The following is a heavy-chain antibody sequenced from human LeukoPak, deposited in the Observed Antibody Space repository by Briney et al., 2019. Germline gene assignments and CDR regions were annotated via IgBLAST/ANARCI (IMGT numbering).Heavy chain of an antibody. V-gene: IGHV1-18*01. CDR1: GYTFTSYA. CDR3: ASGTESSVRY. J-gene: IGHJ4*02. CDR2: INTYNGNT. D-gene: IGHD6-25*01. Sequence: ASVKVSCKASGYTFTSYAITWVRQAPGQGLEWMGWINTYNGNTKYAQKLQGRVTVTADTSTSTAYLDLRSLRSDDTAVYYCASGTESSVRYWGQGTLVTVSS.